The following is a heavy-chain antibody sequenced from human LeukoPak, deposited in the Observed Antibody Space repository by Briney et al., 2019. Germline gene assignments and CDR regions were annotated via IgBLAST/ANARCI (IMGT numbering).Heavy chain of an antibody. V-gene: IGHV1-2*02. J-gene: IGHJ6*02. CDR2: INPKSGGT. Sequence: ASVTVSCKGSVYTFTHYYMHWVRQPPGQGLAWMGWINPKSGGTNYAQKFQDRVTMTRDTSISTAYMELSRLRSDDTAVYYWARGQYDFWGGYLVYYYYGMDVWGQGRTVTVSS. CDR3: ARGQYDFWGGYLVYYYYGMDV. D-gene: IGHD3-3*01. CDR1: VYTFTHYY.